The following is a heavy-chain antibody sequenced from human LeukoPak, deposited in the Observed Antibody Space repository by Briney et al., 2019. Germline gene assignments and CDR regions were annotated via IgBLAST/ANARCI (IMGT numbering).Heavy chain of an antibody. D-gene: IGHD3-22*01. CDR1: GFTLSSFT. J-gene: IGHJ3*02. CDR2: ISYDESQK. CDR3: ARDRLDYYDSSGYWGAFDI. Sequence: GGSLRLSCAASGFTLSSFTMHWVRHNPGKGLEWVAVISYDESQKWYADFVKGRFTITRDISKNKLYLEIDSLRGEDTAVYYCARDRLDYYDSSGYWGAFDIWGQGTMVTVSS. V-gene: IGHV3-30-3*01.